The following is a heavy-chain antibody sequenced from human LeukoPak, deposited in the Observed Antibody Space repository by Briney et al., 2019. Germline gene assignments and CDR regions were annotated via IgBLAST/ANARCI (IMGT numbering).Heavy chain of an antibody. D-gene: IGHD1-26*01. CDR3: ARDVGGNLDY. J-gene: IGHJ4*02. V-gene: IGHV3-7*05. Sequence: GGSLRLSCVASGFTFSTYWMAWVRQAPGKGLEWVANIKQDGSQKNYVDSVRGRFIISRDNDKNLLYLQMNSLRAEDTAVYHCARDVGGNLDYWGQGILVTVSS. CDR2: IKQDGSQK. CDR1: GFTFSTYW.